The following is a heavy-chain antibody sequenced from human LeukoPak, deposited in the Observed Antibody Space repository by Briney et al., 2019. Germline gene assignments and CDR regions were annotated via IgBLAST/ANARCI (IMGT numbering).Heavy chain of an antibody. D-gene: IGHD5-12*01. CDR3: VGDQVDNVGWLT. J-gene: IGHJ5*02. V-gene: IGHV3-64D*06. Sequence: PGGSLRLSCSASGFIFSTYTMYWVRQAPGKGLEFVSVINGDGRTTYYADSVKGRFTISRDNSKNTLYLQMNSLRAEDTAVYYCVGDQVDNVGWLTWGKGTRVTVSS. CDR1: GFIFSTYT. CDR2: INGDGRTT.